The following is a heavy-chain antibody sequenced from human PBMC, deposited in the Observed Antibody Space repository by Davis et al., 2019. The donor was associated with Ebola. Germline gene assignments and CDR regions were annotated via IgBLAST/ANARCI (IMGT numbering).Heavy chain of an antibody. CDR2: ISGSGGRT. J-gene: IGHJ6*04. CDR1: GFTFSSSA. CDR3: ARDPSGGSGWSVGYYGMDV. V-gene: IGHV3-23*01. D-gene: IGHD6-19*01. Sequence: GGSLRLSCAASGFTFSSSAMSWVRQAPGKGLAWVSAISGSGGRTYYAYSVKGRVIISRDNYENTLFLQMNSLRVEDTAVYFCARDPSGGSGWSVGYYGMDVWGKGATVTVSS.